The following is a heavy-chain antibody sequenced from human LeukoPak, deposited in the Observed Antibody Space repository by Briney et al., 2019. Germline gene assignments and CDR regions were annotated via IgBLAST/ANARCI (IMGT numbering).Heavy chain of an antibody. Sequence: PGGSLRLSCAASGFTFSTYRMNWVRQAPGKGLEWVSSISNSSSYIYYADSVKGRFTISRDNAKNSLYLQMNSLRAEDTGVYYCARRVAVADNYFDYWGQGTLVTVSS. CDR2: ISNSSSYI. D-gene: IGHD6-19*01. J-gene: IGHJ4*02. CDR1: GFTFSTYR. CDR3: ARRVAVADNYFDY. V-gene: IGHV3-21*01.